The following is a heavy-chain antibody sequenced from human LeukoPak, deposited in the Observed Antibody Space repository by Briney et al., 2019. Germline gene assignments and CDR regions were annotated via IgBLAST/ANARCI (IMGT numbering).Heavy chain of an antibody. CDR2: IIPIFGTA. D-gene: IGHD2-15*01. CDR1: GGSFSSEA. V-gene: IGHV1-69*05. J-gene: IGHJ4*02. Sequence: SVKVSCKAFGGSFSSEAISWVRQAPGQGLEWMGGIIPIFGTANYAQKFQGRVTITTDESTSTAYMEVSSLRSEDTAVYYCGRKAGDRGGGSCYSIDYWGQGTLVTVSS. CDR3: GRKAGDRGGGSCYSIDY.